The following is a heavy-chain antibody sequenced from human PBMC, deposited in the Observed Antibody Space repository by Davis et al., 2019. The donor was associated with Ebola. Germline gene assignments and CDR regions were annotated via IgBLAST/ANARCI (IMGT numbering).Heavy chain of an antibody. CDR1: GFSLSPTGVD. Sequence: SGSTLINPTHSLMLTCTFSGFSLSPTGVDVGWIRQPPGKALEWLALIYWDDGKRYSPSLRSRLTITKDTSKNQVVLTMTSMDPVDTATYYCAHSPAAAGTFDPWGQGTLVTVSS. CDR3: AHSPAAAGTFDP. J-gene: IGHJ5*02. CDR2: IYWDDGK. V-gene: IGHV2-5*02. D-gene: IGHD6-13*01.